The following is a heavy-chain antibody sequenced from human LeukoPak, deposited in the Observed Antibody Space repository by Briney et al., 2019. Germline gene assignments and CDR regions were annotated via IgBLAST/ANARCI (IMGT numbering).Heavy chain of an antibody. V-gene: IGHV4-34*01. Sequence: SETLSLTCAVYGGSFGGYYWSWIRQPPGKGLEWIGEINHSGSTNYNPSLKSRVTISVDTSKNQFSLKLSSVTAADTAVYYCARGYYYYYGMDVWGQGTTVTVSS. CDR3: ARGYYYYYGMDV. CDR1: GGSFGGYY. J-gene: IGHJ6*02. CDR2: INHSGST.